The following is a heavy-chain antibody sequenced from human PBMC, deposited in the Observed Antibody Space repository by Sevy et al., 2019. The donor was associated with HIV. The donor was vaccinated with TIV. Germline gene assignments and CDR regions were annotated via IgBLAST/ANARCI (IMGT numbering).Heavy chain of an antibody. J-gene: IGHJ3*02. CDR3: ARGGYYDSSGYYYDDAFDI. CDR1: GGTFSSYA. Sequence: ASVKVSCKASGGTFSSYAISWVRQAPGQGLEWMGRIIPILGIANYAQKFQGRVTITADKSTSTAYMELSSLRSEDTAVYYCARGGYYDSSGYYYDDAFDIWGQWTMVTVSS. V-gene: IGHV1-69*04. D-gene: IGHD3-22*01. CDR2: IIPILGIA.